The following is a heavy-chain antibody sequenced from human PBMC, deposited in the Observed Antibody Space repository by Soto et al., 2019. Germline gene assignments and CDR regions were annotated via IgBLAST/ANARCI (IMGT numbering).Heavy chain of an antibody. J-gene: IGHJ5*02. V-gene: IGHV3-11*01. Sequence: QVQLVEPGGGLVKPGGSLRLSCAASEFTFSDYYMSWFRQAPGKGRGWVSYISSSGSTIYYADSVKGRFTIARDNAKNSLYLQMNSLRAEDTAVYYCARDEYSGGYSYGSRWFDPWGQGTLVTVSS. CDR1: EFTFSDYY. CDR2: ISSSGSTI. D-gene: IGHD5-18*01. CDR3: ARDEYSGGYSYGSRWFDP.